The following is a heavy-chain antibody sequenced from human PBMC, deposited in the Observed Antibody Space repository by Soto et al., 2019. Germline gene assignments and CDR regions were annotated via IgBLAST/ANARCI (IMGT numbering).Heavy chain of an antibody. CDR3: ARCPQYNSGWYVGSPGYFDY. D-gene: IGHD6-19*01. CDR1: GYTFTSYG. V-gene: IGHV1-18*01. Sequence: ASVKVSCKASGYTFTSYGISWVRQAPGQGLEWMGWINAYNGNTNYAQKLQGRVTMTTDTSTSTAYMELRSLRSDDTAVYYCARCPQYNSGWYVGSPGYFDYWGQGTLVTVSS. J-gene: IGHJ4*02. CDR2: INAYNGNT.